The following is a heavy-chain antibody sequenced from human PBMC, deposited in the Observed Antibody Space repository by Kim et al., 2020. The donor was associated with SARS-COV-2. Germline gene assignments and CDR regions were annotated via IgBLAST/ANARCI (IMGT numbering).Heavy chain of an antibody. V-gene: IGHV1-69*05. D-gene: IGHD1-1*01. Sequence: SVKVSCKASGYTFSSYAISWVRQAPGQGLEWMGGIIPFFGTANYAQKFQGRVTITTDESTSTAYMELSSLRSDDTAVYYCARAYNENYSYYYGMDFWGPGTPVTASS. CDR2: IIPFFGTA. J-gene: IGHJ6*02. CDR3: ARAYNENYSYYYGMDF. CDR1: GYTFSSYA.